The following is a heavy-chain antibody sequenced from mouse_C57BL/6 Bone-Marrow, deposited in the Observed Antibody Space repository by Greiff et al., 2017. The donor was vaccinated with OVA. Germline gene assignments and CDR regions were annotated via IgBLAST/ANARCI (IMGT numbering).Heavy chain of an antibody. Sequence: VQGVESGAELARPGASVKLSCKASGYTFTSYGISWVKQRTGQGLEWIGEIYPRSGNTYYNEKFKGKATLTADKSSSTAYMELRSLTSEDSAVYFCARDYYGHFDYWGKGTTLTVSS. V-gene: IGHV1-81*01. CDR3: ARDYYGHFDY. J-gene: IGHJ2*01. D-gene: IGHD1-2*01. CDR2: IYPRSGNT. CDR1: GYTFTSYG.